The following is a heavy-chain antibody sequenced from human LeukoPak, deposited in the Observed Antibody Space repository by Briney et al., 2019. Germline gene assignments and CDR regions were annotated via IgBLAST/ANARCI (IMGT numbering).Heavy chain of an antibody. D-gene: IGHD5-12*01. V-gene: IGHV4-59*01. J-gene: IGHJ6*02. CDR1: GASISSYY. CDR2: IYYSGTT. CDR3: ARGGSGYDSFYYYGMDV. Sequence: SETLSLTCTVSGASISSYYWSWIRQPPGKGLEWIGYIYYSGTTKYNPSLKSRVTISVDTSKNQFSLKLSSVTAADTAVYYCARGGSGYDSFYYYGMDVWGQGTTVTVSS.